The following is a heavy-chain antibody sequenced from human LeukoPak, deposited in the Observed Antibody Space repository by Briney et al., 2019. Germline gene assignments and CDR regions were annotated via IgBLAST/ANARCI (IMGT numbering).Heavy chain of an antibody. V-gene: IGHV4-34*01. CDR3: ARGFQHDSSGYYLFDY. CDR1: GGSFSGYY. Sequence: PSGTLSLTCAVYGGSFSGYYWSWIRQPPGKGLEWIGEINHSGSTNYNPSLKSRVTISVDTSKNQFSLKLSSVTAADTAVYYCARGFQHDSSGYYLFDYWGQGTLVTVSS. D-gene: IGHD3-22*01. CDR2: INHSGST. J-gene: IGHJ4*02.